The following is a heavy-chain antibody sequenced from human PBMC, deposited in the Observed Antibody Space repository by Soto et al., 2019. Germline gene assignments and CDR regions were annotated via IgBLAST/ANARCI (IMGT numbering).Heavy chain of an antibody. Sequence: GASVKVSCKASGYTFTSYGISWVRQAPGQGLEWMGWISAYNGNTNYAQKLQGRVTMTTDTSTSTAYMELRSLRSDDTAVYYCASAIRIDPLSDYWGQGPLVTVSS. CDR1: GYTFTSYG. V-gene: IGHV1-18*01. J-gene: IGHJ4*02. D-gene: IGHD2-15*01. CDR3: ASAIRIDPLSDY. CDR2: ISAYNGNT.